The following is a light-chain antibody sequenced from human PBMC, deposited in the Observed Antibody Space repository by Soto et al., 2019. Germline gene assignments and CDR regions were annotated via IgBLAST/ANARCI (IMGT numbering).Light chain of an antibody. Sequence: QAVLTQPPSVSGAPGQRVAISCTGSSSNIGAEYDVHWYQQLPGTAPKRLIYGDNNRPSGVPDRFSGSKSGTSASLAITGLQPEDEADYYCCSYAGSSTSVVFGGGTKLTVL. CDR1: SSNIGAEYD. J-gene: IGLJ2*01. CDR3: CSYAGSSTSVV. V-gene: IGLV1-40*01. CDR2: GDN.